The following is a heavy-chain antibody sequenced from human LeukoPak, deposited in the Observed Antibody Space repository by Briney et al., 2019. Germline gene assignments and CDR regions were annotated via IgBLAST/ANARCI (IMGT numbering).Heavy chain of an antibody. CDR3: AREQGSSWITDY. CDR1: GFTFSDYY. V-gene: IGHV3-11*01. CDR2: ISRGGSTI. D-gene: IGHD6-13*01. J-gene: IGHJ4*02. Sequence: GGSLRLSCAVSGFTFSDYYMSWIRQAPGKGLEWLSYISRGGSTIYYADSAKGRFTISRDNAKDSLYLQMNSLRAEDTAVYYCAREQGSSWITDYWGQGTLVTVSS.